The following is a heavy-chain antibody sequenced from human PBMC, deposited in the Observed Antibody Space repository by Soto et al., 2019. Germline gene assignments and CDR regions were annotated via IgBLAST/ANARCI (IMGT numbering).Heavy chain of an antibody. Sequence: QVQLVQSGAEVQRPGSSVKVSCTASGGTFSSYAISWVRQAPGQELEWMGGVNPIFGTPHYAQKYQGRVTITADTFTNTAYMELTRLTSDDTAVYFCAREGRHFDYWGQGTLVTVSS. CDR3: AREGRHFDY. V-gene: IGHV1-69*06. J-gene: IGHJ4*02. CDR2: VNPIFGTP. CDR1: GGTFSSYA.